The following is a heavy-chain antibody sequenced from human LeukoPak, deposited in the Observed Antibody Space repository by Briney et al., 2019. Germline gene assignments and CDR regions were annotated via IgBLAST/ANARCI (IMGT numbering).Heavy chain of an antibody. D-gene: IGHD1-7*01. CDR3: ARPSGTWGAFDI. Sequence: GGSLRLSCAVSGFTFTSYGMHWVRQAPGKGLEWVAVIWDDGSNKYYADSVKGRFTISRDNSKNTLYLQMNSLRVEDMAVYYCARPSGTWGAFDIWGQGTMVTVSS. V-gene: IGHV3-33*01. CDR1: GFTFTSYG. CDR2: IWDDGSNK. J-gene: IGHJ3*02.